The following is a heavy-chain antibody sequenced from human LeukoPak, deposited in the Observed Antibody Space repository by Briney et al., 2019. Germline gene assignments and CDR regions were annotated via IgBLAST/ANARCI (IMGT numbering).Heavy chain of an antibody. D-gene: IGHD4-17*01. CDR3: AKGGPLSDYGVTANWFDP. Sequence: ASVKVSCKTSGYTFTGYYLHWVRPAPGQGLQWMGWINPNNGGTTYPRKFQGRVTMTRDTSISTAYMELGSLISDDTAVYYCAKGGPLSDYGVTANWFDPWGQGTLVTVSS. V-gene: IGHV1-2*02. CDR1: GYTFTGYY. CDR2: INPNNGGT. J-gene: IGHJ5*02.